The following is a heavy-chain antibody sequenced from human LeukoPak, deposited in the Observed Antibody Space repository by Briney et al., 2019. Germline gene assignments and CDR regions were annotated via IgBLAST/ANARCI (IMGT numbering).Heavy chain of an antibody. D-gene: IGHD4-23*01. Sequence: GGSLRLSCAASGFTFSSYGMHWVRQAPGKGLEWVAVISYDGSNKYYADSVKGRFTISRDNSKNTLYLQVNSLRAEDTAVYYCAKEEVVTRHFDYWGQGTLVTVSS. CDR1: GFTFSSYG. CDR3: AKEEVVTRHFDY. CDR2: ISYDGSNK. J-gene: IGHJ4*02. V-gene: IGHV3-30*18.